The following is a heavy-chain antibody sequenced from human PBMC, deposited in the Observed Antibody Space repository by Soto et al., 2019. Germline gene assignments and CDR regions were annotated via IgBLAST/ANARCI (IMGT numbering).Heavy chain of an antibody. J-gene: IGHJ3*01. V-gene: IGHV1-69*01. Sequence: QVQLVQSGAEVKKPGSSVKVSCKASGGTLNKHAITWVRRAPGQGLEWLGGIIPMVGIPNYPQKFQGRVTNTADDSTNTSHMELHSLTSDDTAVYYCAIWGISGWLKGAYDVWGQGTMVTVSS. D-gene: IGHD6-13*01. CDR2: IIPMVGIP. CDR1: GGTLNKHA. CDR3: AIWGISGWLKGAYDV.